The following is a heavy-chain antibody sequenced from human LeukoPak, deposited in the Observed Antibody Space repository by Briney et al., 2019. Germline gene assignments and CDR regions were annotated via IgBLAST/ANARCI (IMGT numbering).Heavy chain of an antibody. CDR3: ARAGSSGYYSYFDY. Sequence: PGRSLRLSCAASGFTFSSYGMHWVRQAPGKGLEWVAGIWYDGSNKYYADSVKGRFTISRDNSKNTLYLQMNSLRAEDTAVYYCARAGSSGYYSYFDYWGQGTLVTVSS. CDR2: IWYDGSNK. D-gene: IGHD3-22*01. CDR1: GFTFSSYG. V-gene: IGHV3-33*01. J-gene: IGHJ4*02.